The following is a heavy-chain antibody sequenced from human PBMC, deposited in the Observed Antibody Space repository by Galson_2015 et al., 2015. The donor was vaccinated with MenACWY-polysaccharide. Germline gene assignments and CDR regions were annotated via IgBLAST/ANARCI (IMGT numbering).Heavy chain of an antibody. J-gene: IGHJ4*02. CDR1: GFTFSSYA. D-gene: IGHD5-18*01. Sequence: SLRLSCAASGFTFSSYAMSWVRQAPGKGLEWVSAISGSGGSTYYADSVKGRFTISRDNSKNTLYLQMNSLRAEDTAVYYCAKDSGQLWSPREYYFDYWGQGTLVTVSS. V-gene: IGHV3-23*01. CDR3: AKDSGQLWSPREYYFDY. CDR2: ISGSGGST.